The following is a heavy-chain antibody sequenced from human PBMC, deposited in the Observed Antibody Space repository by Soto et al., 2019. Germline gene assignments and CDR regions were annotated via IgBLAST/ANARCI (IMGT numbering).Heavy chain of an antibody. CDR1: GYSISSGYY. Sequence: PSETLSLTCAVSGYSISSGYYWGWIRQPPGKGLEWIGSIYHSGSTYYNPSLKSRVTISVDTSKNQFSLKLGSVSAADTAVYYCARDLGERRDNWFDPWGQGTLVTVSS. J-gene: IGHJ5*02. CDR3: ARDLGERRDNWFDP. V-gene: IGHV4-38-2*02. D-gene: IGHD1-26*01. CDR2: IYHSGST.